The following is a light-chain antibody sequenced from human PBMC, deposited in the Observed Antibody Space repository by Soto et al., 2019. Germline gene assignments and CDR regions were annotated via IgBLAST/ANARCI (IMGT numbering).Light chain of an antibody. CDR2: EVS. V-gene: IGLV2-8*01. J-gene: IGLJ2*01. CDR3: SAYAGINYNVV. Sequence: QSALTQPPSASGSPGPSVTISCTGTSSDVGGYNYVSWYQQHPGKAPKLMIYEVSKRPSGVPDRCSGSKSGNTASLTVSGLQAEDEADYYCSAYAGINYNVVFGGGTKLTVL. CDR1: SSDVGGYNY.